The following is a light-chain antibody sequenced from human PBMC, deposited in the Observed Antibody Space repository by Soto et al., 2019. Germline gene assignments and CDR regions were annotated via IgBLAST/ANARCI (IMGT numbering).Light chain of an antibody. CDR3: SSYTSSSTEV. Sequence: QSALTQPASVSGSPGQPIPLSCTGTTSNFGGYNYVSCYQQHPGKAPKLMIYDVSNRPSGLFNRFSGPNYANPPPRTFPGLQAEDEADYYRSSYTSSSTEVCGTGTKVSGL. CDR2: DVS. CDR1: TSNFGGYNY. V-gene: IGLV2-14*01. J-gene: IGLJ1*01.